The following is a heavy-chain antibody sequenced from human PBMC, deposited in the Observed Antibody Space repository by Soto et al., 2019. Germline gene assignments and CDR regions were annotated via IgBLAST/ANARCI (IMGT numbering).Heavy chain of an antibody. CDR3: TRETVAGITGLDY. CDR2: ISVSDAFI. Sequence: PGGSLRLSCAAPGFNVGAFAVAWVRQAPGKGLEWVSGISVSDAFIYYADSVRGRFSISRDASENLLYLQMNSLRVDDTALYYCTRETVAGITGLDYWGPGTLVTVSS. V-gene: IGHV3-23*01. CDR1: GFNVGAFA. D-gene: IGHD1-20*01. J-gene: IGHJ4*02.